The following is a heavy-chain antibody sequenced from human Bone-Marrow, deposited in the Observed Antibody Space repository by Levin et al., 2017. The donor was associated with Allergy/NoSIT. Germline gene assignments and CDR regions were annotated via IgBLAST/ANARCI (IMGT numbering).Heavy chain of an antibody. CDR2: IYDRGST. CDR3: ARNRGQDDYEVFVY. Sequence: ASETLSLTCTVSGGSVSNGRFYWTWIRQPPGRGLEWIGHIYDRGSTNYIPSLKRRVTISKDTSKNQFSLKLSSVSAADTAVYYCARNRGQDDYEVFVYWGQGILVTVSS. CDR1: GGSVSNGRFY. V-gene: IGHV4-61*01. J-gene: IGHJ4*02. D-gene: IGHD4-17*01.